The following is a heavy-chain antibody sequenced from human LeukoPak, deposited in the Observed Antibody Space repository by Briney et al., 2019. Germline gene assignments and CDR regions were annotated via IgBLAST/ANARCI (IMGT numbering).Heavy chain of an antibody. V-gene: IGHV1-2*02. D-gene: IGHD2-15*01. J-gene: IGHJ4*02. CDR3: ARLAAQDIVAQYYFDY. CDR1: GYTFTGYY. CDR2: INPNSGGT. Sequence: ASVKVSCKASGYTFTGYYMHWVRQAPGQGLEWMGWINPNSGGTNYAQKFQGRFTMTRDTSISTAYMELSRLRSDDTAVYYCARLAAQDIVAQYYFDYWGQGTLVTVSS.